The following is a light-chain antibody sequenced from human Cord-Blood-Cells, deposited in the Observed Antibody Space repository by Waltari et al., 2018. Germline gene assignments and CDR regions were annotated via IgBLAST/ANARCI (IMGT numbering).Light chain of an antibody. J-gene: IGLJ2*01. CDR1: ISDVGGYNY. CDR2: DVS. V-gene: IGLV2-14*01. Sequence: QSALTQPASVSGSPGQSITISCTGTISDVGGYNYVSWYQQHPGKAPKLMIYDVSNRPSGVSNRFYGSKSGNTASLTISGLQAEDEADYYCSSYTSSSTLVVFGGGTKLTVL. CDR3: SSYTSSSTLVV.